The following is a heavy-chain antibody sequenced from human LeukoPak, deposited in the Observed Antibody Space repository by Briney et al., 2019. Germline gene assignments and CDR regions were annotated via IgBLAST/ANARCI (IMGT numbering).Heavy chain of an antibody. CDR2: IKQDGSEK. CDR3: ARDGFVGAADY. CDR1: EFIFSGYW. Sequence: GGSLRLSCAASEFIFSGYWMNWVRQAPGKGLEWVANIKQDGSEKQYVDSVRGRFTITRDNAKNSLYLQMNSLRVEDTAVYYCARDGFVGAADYWGQGTLVTVSS. D-gene: IGHD6-13*01. V-gene: IGHV3-7*01. J-gene: IGHJ4*02.